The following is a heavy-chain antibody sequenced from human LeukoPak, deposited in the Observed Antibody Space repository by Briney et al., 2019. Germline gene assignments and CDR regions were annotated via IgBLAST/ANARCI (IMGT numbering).Heavy chain of an antibody. D-gene: IGHD4-17*01. CDR3: ARVGDYGGNSGLGY. V-gene: IGHV3-21*04. Sequence: GGSLRLSCAASGFTFSSYSMNWVRQAPGKGLEWVSSISSSSGSTIYYADSVKGRFTISRDNAKNSLYLQTNSLRAEDTAVYYCARVGDYGGNSGLGYWGQGTLVTVSS. CDR2: ISSSSGSTI. J-gene: IGHJ4*02. CDR1: GFTFSSYS.